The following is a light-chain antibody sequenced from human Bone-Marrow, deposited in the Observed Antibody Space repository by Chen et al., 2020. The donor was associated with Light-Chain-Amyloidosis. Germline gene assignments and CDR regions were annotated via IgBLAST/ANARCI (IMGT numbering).Light chain of an antibody. V-gene: IGKV3-15*01. CDR3: QQYNNWPLT. Sequence: EIVMPQPPATLSVSPGERATLSCRASQSVSSNLAWYRQKPGQAPRLLIYGASTRATGIPARFSGSGSGTEFTLTISSLQSEDFAVYYCQQYNNWPLTFGGGTKVEIK. CDR2: GAS. CDR1: QSVSSN. J-gene: IGKJ4*01.